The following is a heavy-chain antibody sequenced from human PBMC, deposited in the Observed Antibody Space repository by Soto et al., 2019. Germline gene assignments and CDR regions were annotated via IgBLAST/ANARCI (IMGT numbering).Heavy chain of an antibody. Sequence: XSVKVSCNASGYPFTSYAMHWGRQAPGQRLEWMGWINAGNGNTKYSQKFQGRVTITRDTSASTAYMELSSLRSEDTAVYYCARDGWELRAFDIWGQGTMVTVPS. CDR1: GYPFTSYA. CDR2: INAGNGNT. J-gene: IGHJ3*02. V-gene: IGHV1-3*01. D-gene: IGHD1-26*01. CDR3: ARDGWELRAFDI.